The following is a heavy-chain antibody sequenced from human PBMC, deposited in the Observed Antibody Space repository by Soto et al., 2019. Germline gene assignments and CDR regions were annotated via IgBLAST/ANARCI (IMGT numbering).Heavy chain of an antibody. V-gene: IGHV4-31*03. CDR1: GDSPIGGSYY. Sequence: TLSLTCKVSGDSPIGGSYYWTWIRQHPGRGLEWIGYVHYSGSTYYNPSLKSRVTVSVDTSKNQFSLKLTSVTAADTAVYYCARDVLDGSGNYFDPWGQGTLVTVSS. CDR2: VHYSGST. CDR3: ARDVLDGSGNYFDP. D-gene: IGHD3-16*01. J-gene: IGHJ5*02.